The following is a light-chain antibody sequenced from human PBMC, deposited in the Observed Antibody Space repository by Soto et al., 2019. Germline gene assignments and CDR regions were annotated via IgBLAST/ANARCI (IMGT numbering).Light chain of an antibody. J-gene: IGKJ1*01. CDR1: QGISSA. CDR2: DAS. V-gene: IGKV1D-13*01. Sequence: AIPLTQSPSSLSASVGDRVTITWRASQGISSALAWYQQKPGKAPKLLIYDASSLESGVPSRFSGSGSGTDFTLTISSLQPEDFATYYCQQFNNYRTFGQGTKVEIK. CDR3: QQFNNYRT.